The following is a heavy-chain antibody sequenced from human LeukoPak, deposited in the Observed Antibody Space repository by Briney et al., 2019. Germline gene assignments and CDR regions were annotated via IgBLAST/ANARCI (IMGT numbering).Heavy chain of an antibody. CDR1: GYTFTGYY. D-gene: IGHD3-16*02. CDR2: ISRNSGGT. J-gene: IGHJ4*02. V-gene: IGHV1-2*02. CDR3: ARADLSPTYDYVWGIYRYGYFDY. Sequence: ASVKVSCKASGYTFTGYYMHWVRQAPGQGLEWMGWISRNSGGTNYAQKFQGRVTMTRDTSISTVYMELSRLRSDDTAVYYCARADLSPTYDYVWGIYRYGYFDYWGQGTLVTVSS.